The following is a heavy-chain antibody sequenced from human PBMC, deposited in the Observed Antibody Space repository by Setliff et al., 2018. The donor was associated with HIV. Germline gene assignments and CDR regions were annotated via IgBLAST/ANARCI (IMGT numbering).Heavy chain of an antibody. CDR3: ARSRPTNYFDY. Sequence: GSLRLSCAASGFTFSNYAMSWVRQAPGEGLEWVSAILSTGERTFYADSVKGRFTISRDNSKNTVYLQMNSLRAEDTAMYYCARSRPTNYFDYWGQGTLVTVSS. V-gene: IGHV3-23*01. J-gene: IGHJ4*02. CDR2: ILSTGERT. CDR1: GFTFSNYA. D-gene: IGHD2-2*01.